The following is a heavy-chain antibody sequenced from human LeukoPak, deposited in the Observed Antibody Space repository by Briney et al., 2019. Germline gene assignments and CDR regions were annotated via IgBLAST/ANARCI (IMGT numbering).Heavy chain of an antibody. J-gene: IGHJ5*02. CDR1: GGSFSGYY. CDR2: INHSGST. D-gene: IGHD2-21*02. CDR3: ARGLVTSQGFRFDP. Sequence: SETLSLTCAVYGGSFSGYYWSWIRQPPGKGLEWIGEINHSGSTNYNPSLKSRVTISVDTSKNQFSLKLSSVTAADTAVYYCARGLVTSQGFRFDPWGQGTLVTVSS. V-gene: IGHV4-34*01.